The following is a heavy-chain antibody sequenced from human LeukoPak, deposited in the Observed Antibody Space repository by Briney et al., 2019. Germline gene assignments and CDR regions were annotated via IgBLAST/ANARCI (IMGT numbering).Heavy chain of an antibody. Sequence: GGSLRLSCAGSGFTFSTYAMSWVRQAPGKGLEGVSSISTTGGGTYYADSVKGRFTISRDNSKNTLYLQMNSLRAEDTAVYYCAKRCCGGGFCHCMWDYWGQGTLVTVSS. CDR2: ISTTGGGT. J-gene: IGHJ4*02. CDR1: GFTFSTYA. D-gene: IGHD2-21*01. CDR3: AKRCCGGGFCHCMWDY. V-gene: IGHV3-23*01.